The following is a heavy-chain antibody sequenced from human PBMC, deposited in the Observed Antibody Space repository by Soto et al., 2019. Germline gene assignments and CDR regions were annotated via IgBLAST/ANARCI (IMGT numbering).Heavy chain of an antibody. Sequence: GWSLRLSCAASGITFSSYGMPWVRQAPGKGLEWVAVISYDGSNKYYADSVKGRFTISRDNSKNTLYLQMNSLRAEDTAVYYCAKGGKWELPGYYFDYWGQGTMVTVSS. D-gene: IGHD1-26*01. J-gene: IGHJ4*02. CDR3: AKGGKWELPGYYFDY. CDR1: GITFSSYG. CDR2: ISYDGSNK. V-gene: IGHV3-30*18.